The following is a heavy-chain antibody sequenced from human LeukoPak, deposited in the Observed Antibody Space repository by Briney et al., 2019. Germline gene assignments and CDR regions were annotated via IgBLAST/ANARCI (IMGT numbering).Heavy chain of an antibody. V-gene: IGHV4-4*07. CDR1: GDSISYFY. D-gene: IGHD5-18*01. J-gene: IGHJ4*02. CDR3: ARDDVDTAMVDY. CDR2: ISGSGST. Sequence: SETLSLTCSVSGDSISYFYWSWIRQAAGKGLEWIGRISGSGSTDYNASLKSRVTMSVDTSKNQLSLKVISVTAADTAVYYCARDDVDTAMVDYWGQGTLVTVSS.